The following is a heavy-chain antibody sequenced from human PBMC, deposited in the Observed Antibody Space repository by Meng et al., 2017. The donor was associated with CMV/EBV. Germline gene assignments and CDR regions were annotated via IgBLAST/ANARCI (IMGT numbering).Heavy chain of an antibody. Sequence: ASGFTFSSYAMHWVRQAPGKGLEWVAVISYDGSNKYYADSVKGRFTISRDNSKNTLYLQMNSLRAEDTAVYYCARPFPTVTLYEGDYWGQGTLVTVS. CDR2: ISYDGSNK. J-gene: IGHJ4*02. CDR1: GFTFSSYA. CDR3: ARPFPTVTLYEGDY. D-gene: IGHD4-17*01. V-gene: IGHV3-30-3*01.